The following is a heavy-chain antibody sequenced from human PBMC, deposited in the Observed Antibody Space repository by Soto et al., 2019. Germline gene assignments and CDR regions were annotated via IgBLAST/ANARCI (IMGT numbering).Heavy chain of an antibody. Sequence: PGGSLRLSCAASGFTFSSYSMNCVRQAPGKGLEWVSSISSSSSYIYYADSVKGRFTISRDNAKNSLYLQMNSLRAEDTAVYYCARDSFGPGMVATLSYYYYYGMDVWGQGTTATV. V-gene: IGHV3-21*01. D-gene: IGHD5-12*01. J-gene: IGHJ6*02. CDR3: ARDSFGPGMVATLSYYYYYGMDV. CDR2: ISSSSSYI. CDR1: GFTFSSYS.